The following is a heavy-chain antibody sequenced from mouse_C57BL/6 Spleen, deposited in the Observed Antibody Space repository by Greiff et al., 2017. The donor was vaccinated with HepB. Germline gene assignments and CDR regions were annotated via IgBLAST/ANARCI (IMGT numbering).Heavy chain of an antibody. CDR2: IYPGDGDT. CDR1: GYAFSSSW. Sequence: VQLQQSGPELVKPGASVKISCKASGYAFSSSWMNWVKQRPGKGLEWIGRIYPGDGDTNYNGKFKGKATLTAYKSSSTAYMQLSNLTSEDSAVYFCARSKCYGSSYDFDYWGQGTTLTVSS. CDR3: ARSKCYGSSYDFDY. D-gene: IGHD1-1*01. V-gene: IGHV1-82*01. J-gene: IGHJ2*01.